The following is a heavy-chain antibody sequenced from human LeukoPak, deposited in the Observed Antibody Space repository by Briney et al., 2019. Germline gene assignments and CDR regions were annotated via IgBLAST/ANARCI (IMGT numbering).Heavy chain of an antibody. CDR3: ARGGLDCSSTSCYTFLHYYYYGMDV. J-gene: IGHJ6*02. CDR1: GGSFSGYY. D-gene: IGHD2-2*02. CDR2: INHSGST. V-gene: IGHV4-34*01. Sequence: SETLSLTCAVYGGSFSGYYWSWIRQPPGKGLEWIGEINHSGSTNYNPSLKSRVTISVDTSKNQFSLKLSSVTAADTAVYYCARGGLDCSSTSCYTFLHYYYYGMDVWGQGTTVTVSS.